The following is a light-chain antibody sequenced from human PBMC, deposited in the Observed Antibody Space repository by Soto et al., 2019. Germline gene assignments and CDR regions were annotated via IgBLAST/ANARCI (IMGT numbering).Light chain of an antibody. Sequence: DIVMTQSPLSLPVTPGEPACISCRSGQSLLHTNGYTYLDWYLQKPGQSPQLLIYLGSTRASGVPDRFSGSGSGTDFTLKISRVEAEDVGVYYCMQALQTPWTFGQGTKLEIK. J-gene: IGKJ2*02. CDR1: QSLLHTNGYTY. CDR3: MQALQTPWT. V-gene: IGKV2-28*01. CDR2: LGS.